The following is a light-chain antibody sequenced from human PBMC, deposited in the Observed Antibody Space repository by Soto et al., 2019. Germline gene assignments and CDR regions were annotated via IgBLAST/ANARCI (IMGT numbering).Light chain of an antibody. CDR3: QQSYSTLSIT. V-gene: IGKV1-39*01. Sequence: DIQMTQSPSSLSASAGDRVTITCRASQSISSYLNWYQQKPGKAPKLLIYAASSLQSGVPSRFSGSGSGTDFTLTISSLQPEDFETYYCQQSYSTLSITFGQGTRLEIK. J-gene: IGKJ5*01. CDR1: QSISSY. CDR2: AAS.